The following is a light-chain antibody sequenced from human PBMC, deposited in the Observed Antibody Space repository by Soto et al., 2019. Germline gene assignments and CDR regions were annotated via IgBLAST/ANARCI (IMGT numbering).Light chain of an antibody. V-gene: IGKV1-39*01. CDR2: AAS. J-gene: IGKJ2*01. Sequence: DIQMTQSPSSLSASVGDRVTISCRPSQTIANYLNWYQHKPGNAPKLLIYAASSLQTGVPSRFSGSGSGTDFTLTSNSLQPEDFATCFCHQSHSSPYTFGQGTRLEIK. CDR1: QTIANY. CDR3: HQSHSSPYT.